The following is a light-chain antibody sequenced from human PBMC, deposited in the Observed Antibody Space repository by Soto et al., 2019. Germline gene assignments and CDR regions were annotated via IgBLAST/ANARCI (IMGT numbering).Light chain of an antibody. CDR1: HTISNL. Sequence: DIRMTQSPSTLSASVGDRVTITCQASHTISNLLAWHQHKPGRAPKLLIYDASSLQSGVPSRFSGSGSGTEFTLTINSLQPDDSAIHYCQQYSSLVTFGQGTKLEI. J-gene: IGKJ2*01. V-gene: IGKV1-5*01. CDR3: QQYSSLVT. CDR2: DAS.